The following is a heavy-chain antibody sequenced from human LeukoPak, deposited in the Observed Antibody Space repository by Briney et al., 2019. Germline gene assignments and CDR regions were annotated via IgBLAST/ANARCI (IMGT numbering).Heavy chain of an antibody. CDR3: AKRQGPNSGSYDYFDP. J-gene: IGHJ5*02. V-gene: IGHV4-4*09. CDR1: GGSISSYY. Sequence: SETLSLTCTVSGGSISSYYWSWIRQPPGQGLEWIAYIHSNGYTNYNPSLKSRVTISVDTSKNQFSLKVTSVTAADTAVYYCAKRQGPNSGSYDYFDPWGQGTLVTVSS. CDR2: IHSNGYT. D-gene: IGHD1-26*01.